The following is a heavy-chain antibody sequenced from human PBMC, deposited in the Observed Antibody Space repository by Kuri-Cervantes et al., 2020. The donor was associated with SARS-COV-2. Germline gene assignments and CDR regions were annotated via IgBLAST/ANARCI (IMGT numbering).Heavy chain of an antibody. Sequence: ETLSLTCAASGFTFSSYWMSWVRQAPGKGLEWVSVIYSADITYYADSVKGRFTISRDNSKNTLYLQMNSLRAEDTAVYYCAKDSPGIAVAEAFDIWGQGTMVTVSS. CDR2: IYSADIT. J-gene: IGHJ3*02. D-gene: IGHD6-19*01. CDR1: GFTFSSYW. CDR3: AKDSPGIAVAEAFDI. V-gene: IGHV3-23*03.